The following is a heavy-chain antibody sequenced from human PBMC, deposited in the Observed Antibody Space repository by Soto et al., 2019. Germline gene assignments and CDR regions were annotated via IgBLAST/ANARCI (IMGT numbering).Heavy chain of an antibody. CDR1: GYTFTTSG. CDR2: ISTYNGDT. Sequence: QVQLVQSGPEVKKPGASVKVSCEASGYTFTTSGISWVRQAPGQGLEWMGRISTYNGDTNSAQKFKGRVTMTDDTSTGTVYTELMSLKSDDTAVYYCARQGSWPYYYYGLDVWGQGTTVTVSS. V-gene: IGHV1-18*01. J-gene: IGHJ6*02. CDR3: ARQGSWPYYYYGLDV. D-gene: IGHD1-26*01.